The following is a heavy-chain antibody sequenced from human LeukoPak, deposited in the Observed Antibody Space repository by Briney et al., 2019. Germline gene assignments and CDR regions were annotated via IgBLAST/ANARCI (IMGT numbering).Heavy chain of an antibody. V-gene: IGHV3-30*18. D-gene: IGHD3-9*01. CDR1: GFTFSTYG. Sequence: PGRSLRLSCAASGFTFSTYGMHWVRQAPGKGLEWVAVISYDGSNKYYADSVKGRFTISRDNSKNTLYLQMNSLRAEDTAVYYWAKGRMTLRYFASLDYWAREPWSPSPQ. J-gene: IGHJ4*02. CDR2: ISYDGSNK. CDR3: AKGRMTLRYFASLDY.